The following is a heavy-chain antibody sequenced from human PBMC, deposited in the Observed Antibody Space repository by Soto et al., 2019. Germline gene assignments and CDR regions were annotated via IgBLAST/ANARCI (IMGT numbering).Heavy chain of an antibody. J-gene: IGHJ4*02. D-gene: IGHD3-22*01. Sequence: QVQLVQSGAEVKKPGASVKVSCKASGYTLTSYGISWVRQAPGQGLEWMGWITYNGNTNYAQKLQGRVTMTTDTSTSTAYMELRSLRSDDTAVYYCARVVVTSYGVLDYWGQGTLVTVSS. CDR2: ITYNGNT. V-gene: IGHV1-18*01. CDR1: GYTLTSYG. CDR3: ARVVVTSYGVLDY.